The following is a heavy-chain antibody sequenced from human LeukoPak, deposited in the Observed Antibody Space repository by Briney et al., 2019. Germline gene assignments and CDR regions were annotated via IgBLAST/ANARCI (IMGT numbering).Heavy chain of an antibody. J-gene: IGHJ4*02. Sequence: GGSLRLSCAASGFTFSNYAMSWVRQAPGKGLEWVSGMSGRGGTTDYADSVKGRFTISRVNFKNTLYLQMNSLRAEDTAVYYCAKVVSGSYYFDYWGQGTLVTVSS. D-gene: IGHD1-26*01. V-gene: IGHV3-23*01. CDR3: AKVVSGSYYFDY. CDR2: MSGRGGTT. CDR1: GFTFSNYA.